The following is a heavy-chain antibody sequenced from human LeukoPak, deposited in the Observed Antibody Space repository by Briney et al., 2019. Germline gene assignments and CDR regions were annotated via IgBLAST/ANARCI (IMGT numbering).Heavy chain of an antibody. CDR2: ISGGGDKA. V-gene: IGHV3-23*01. CDR1: GFTFTTYA. Sequence: GGSLRLSCAASGFTFTTYAIDWVRQAPGKGLEWVSGISGGGDKAYYADSENGRFTISRDNSKNTVSLQMSSLRAEDTALYYCAKDLALAGTGGGFDVWGQGTRVAVSS. J-gene: IGHJ3*01. CDR3: AKDLALAGTGGGFDV. D-gene: IGHD6-19*01.